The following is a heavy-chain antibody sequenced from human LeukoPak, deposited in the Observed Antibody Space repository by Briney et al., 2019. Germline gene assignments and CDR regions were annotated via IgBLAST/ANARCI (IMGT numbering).Heavy chain of an antibody. V-gene: IGHV3-23*01. J-gene: IGHJ4*02. Sequence: GGSLRLSCAASGFTFITYAMSWVRQAPGKGLEWVSSISGSGGSTYYADSVQGRFTISRDNSKNTLYLQMNSLRAEDTAVYYCAKDGVVRGLGPYYFDSWGQGSLVTVSS. CDR2: ISGSGGST. D-gene: IGHD3-10*01. CDR1: GFTFITYA. CDR3: AKDGVVRGLGPYYFDS.